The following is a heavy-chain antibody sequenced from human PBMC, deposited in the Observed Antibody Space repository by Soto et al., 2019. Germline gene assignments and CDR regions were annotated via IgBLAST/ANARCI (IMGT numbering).Heavy chain of an antibody. CDR3: YTEHTLFMAH. CDR2: ITSKSAGATT. J-gene: IGHJ4*02. CDR1: GFTFSNAW. V-gene: IGHV3-15*01. Sequence: EAQLVESGGGLVTPGESLRLSCVASGFTFSNAWMSWVRQVPGKGLEWIGRITSKSAGATTAYAAPVTGRFTVSRDDLKNTLYLQVNSLKNEYTGIYYCYTEHTLFMAHWGQGTLVTVSS.